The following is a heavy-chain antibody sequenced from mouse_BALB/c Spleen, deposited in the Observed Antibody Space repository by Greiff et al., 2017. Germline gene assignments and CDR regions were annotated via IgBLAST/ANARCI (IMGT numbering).Heavy chain of an antibody. Sequence: EVQLVESGGGLVKLGGSLKLSCAASGFTFSSYYMSWVRQTPEKRLELVAAINSNGGSTYYPDTVQGRFTISRDNAKNTLYLQMSSLKSEDTALYYCAGGSEENWYFDVWGAGTTVSVSS. V-gene: IGHV5-6-2*01. J-gene: IGHJ1*01. CDR1: GFTFSSYY. CDR2: INSNGGST. CDR3: AGGSEENWYFDV.